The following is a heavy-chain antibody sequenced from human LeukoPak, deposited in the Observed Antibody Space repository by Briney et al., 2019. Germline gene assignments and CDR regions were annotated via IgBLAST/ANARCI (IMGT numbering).Heavy chain of an antibody. D-gene: IGHD2-15*01. CDR1: GGSFSGYY. Sequence: PSETLSLTCAVYGGSFSGYYWSWTRQPPGKGLEWIGEINHSGSTNYNPSLKSRVTISVDTSKNQFSLKLSSVTAADTAVYYCARGPVVVVVAALPSMSLGWFDPWGQGTLVTVSS. V-gene: IGHV4-34*01. CDR2: INHSGST. CDR3: ARGPVVVVVAALPSMSLGWFDP. J-gene: IGHJ5*02.